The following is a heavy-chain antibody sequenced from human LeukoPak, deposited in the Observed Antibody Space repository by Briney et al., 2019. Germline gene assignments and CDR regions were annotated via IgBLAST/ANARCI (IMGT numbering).Heavy chain of an antibody. J-gene: IGHJ6*03. CDR1: GGSISSSDYY. CDR2: VYSTGSI. D-gene: IGHD6-13*01. V-gene: IGHV4-61*08. Sequence: PSETLSLNCTVSGGSISSSDYYWSWIRQPPGKGLEWIGYVYSTGSIKYNPSLKSRVTISVDTSKNQFSLKLSSVTAADTAVYYCARAAGQDHTKMMVYYYYYMDVWGKGSTVTVSS. CDR3: ARAAGQDHTKMMVYYYYYMDV.